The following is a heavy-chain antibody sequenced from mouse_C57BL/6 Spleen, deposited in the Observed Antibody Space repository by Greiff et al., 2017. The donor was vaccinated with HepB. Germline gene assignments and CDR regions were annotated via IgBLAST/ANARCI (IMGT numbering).Heavy chain of an antibody. Sequence: EVKLMESGPELVKPGASVKIPCKASGYTFTDYNMDWVKQSHGKSLEWIGDINPNNGGTIYNQKFKGKATLTVDKSSSTAYMELRSLTSEDTAVYYCAREKVYYDYDYAMDYWGQGTSVTISS. CDR3: AREKVYYDYDYAMDY. D-gene: IGHD2-4*01. V-gene: IGHV1-18*01. CDR2: INPNNGGT. J-gene: IGHJ4*01. CDR1: GYTFTDYN.